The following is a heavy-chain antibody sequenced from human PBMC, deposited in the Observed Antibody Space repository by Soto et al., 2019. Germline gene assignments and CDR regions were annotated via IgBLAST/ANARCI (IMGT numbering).Heavy chain of an antibody. CDR1: GFTFSSYA. J-gene: IGHJ3*02. V-gene: IGHV3-23*01. Sequence: EVQLLESGGGLVQPGGSLRLSCAASGFTFSSYAMSWVRQAPGKGLEWVSAISGSGGSTYYADSVKGRFTISRDNSKNTLYLQMNSLRAEDTAVYYCAKPRRLVYSWGSYRLYAFDIWGQGTMVTVSS. CDR2: ISGSGGST. CDR3: AKPRRLVYSWGSYRLYAFDI. D-gene: IGHD3-16*02.